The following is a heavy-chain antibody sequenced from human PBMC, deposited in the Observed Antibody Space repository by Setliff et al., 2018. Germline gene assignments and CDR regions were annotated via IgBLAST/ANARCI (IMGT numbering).Heavy chain of an antibody. CDR2: INTNTGNP. D-gene: IGHD3-3*01. V-gene: IGHV7-4-1*02. Sequence: GASVKVSCKASGYTFTIYAMNWVRQAPGQGLEWMGWINTNTGNPTYAQGFTGRFVFSLDTSVSTAYLQISSLKAEDTAVYYCASARPHFGVVIRSPPDYWGQGTLVTVSS. CDR1: GYTFTIYA. J-gene: IGHJ4*02. CDR3: ASARPHFGVVIRSPPDY.